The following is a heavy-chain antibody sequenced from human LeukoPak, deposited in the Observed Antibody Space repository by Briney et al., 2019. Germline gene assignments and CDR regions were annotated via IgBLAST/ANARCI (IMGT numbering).Heavy chain of an antibody. V-gene: IGHV4-38-2*01. D-gene: IGHD5-12*01. CDR1: GYSISSGYY. J-gene: IGHJ4*02. CDR3: ARTGDSGYGDY. CDR2: IYHSGST. Sequence: PSETLSLTCAVSGYSISSGYYWGWLRQPPGKGLEWIGSIYHSGSTYYTPSLKRRVTISVDTSKNQFSLKLSSVTAADTAVYYCARTGDSGYGDYWGQGTLVTVSS.